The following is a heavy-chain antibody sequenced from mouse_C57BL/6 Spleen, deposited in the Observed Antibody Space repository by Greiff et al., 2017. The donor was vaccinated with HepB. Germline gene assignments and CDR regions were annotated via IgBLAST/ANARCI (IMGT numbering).Heavy chain of an antibody. CDR3: ASAYYYRSSDWYFDV. J-gene: IGHJ1*03. V-gene: IGHV1-39*01. CDR1: GYSFTDYN. Sequence: VQLKQSGPELVKPGASVKISCKASGYSFTDYNMNWVKQSNGKSLEWIGVINPNYGTTNYNQTFKGKATLTVDQSSSTAYMQLNSLTPEDSAVYYYASAYYYRSSDWYFDVWGTGTTVTVSS. D-gene: IGHD1-1*01. CDR2: INPNYGTT.